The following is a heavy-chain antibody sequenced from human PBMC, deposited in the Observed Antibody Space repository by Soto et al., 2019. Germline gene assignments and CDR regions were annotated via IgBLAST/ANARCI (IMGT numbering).Heavy chain of an antibody. Sequence: ASVKVSCKASRYTFTSFHMHWVREAPGQGLEWMGVINPSTGGTSYEQKFQGKDTMTKHTSTSTVYMVLSSLRSAATAVYSCARIAAAGLTYLDFWGQRTPVTVSS. D-gene: IGHD6-13*01. V-gene: IGHV1-46*01. CDR3: ARIAAAGLTYLDF. J-gene: IGHJ4*02. CDR1: RYTFTSFH. CDR2: INPSTGGT.